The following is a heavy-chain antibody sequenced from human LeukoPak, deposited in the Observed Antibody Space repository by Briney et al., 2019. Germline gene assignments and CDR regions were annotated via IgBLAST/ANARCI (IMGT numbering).Heavy chain of an antibody. D-gene: IGHD2-15*01. J-gene: IGHJ4*02. Sequence: PGGSLRLSCAASGFTFSSYAMHWVRQAPGKGLEWVAVISYDGSNKYYADSVKGRFTISRDNSKNTLYLQMNSLRAEDTAVYYCARINLRYCSGGSCPAAFDYWGQGTLVTVSS. CDR2: ISYDGSNK. CDR1: GFTFSSYA. V-gene: IGHV3-30-3*01. CDR3: ARINLRYCSGGSCPAAFDY.